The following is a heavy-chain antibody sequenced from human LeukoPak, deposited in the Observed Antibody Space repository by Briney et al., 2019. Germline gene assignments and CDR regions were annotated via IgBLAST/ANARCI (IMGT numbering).Heavy chain of an antibody. CDR3: AKDEFEDTSLVFDN. CDR1: GFIFSKYG. V-gene: IGHV3-30*02. J-gene: IGHJ4*02. Sequence: GGSLRLSCAVSGFIFSKYGMHRVRQAPGKGLEWVTFIRYDGTNQFYADSVKGRFTISRDNSKNTLYLQMNSLRPEDTAVYFCAKDEFEDTSLVFDNRGQGTLVTVSS. CDR2: IRYDGTNQ. D-gene: IGHD3-10*01.